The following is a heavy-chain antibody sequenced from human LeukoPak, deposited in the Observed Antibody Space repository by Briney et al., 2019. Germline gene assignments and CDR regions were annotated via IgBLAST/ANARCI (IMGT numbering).Heavy chain of an antibody. J-gene: IGHJ4*02. CDR3: AKVYREQWLVLRPYYFDY. CDR2: IIPIFGTA. CDR1: GGTFSSYA. D-gene: IGHD6-19*01. Sequence: SVKVSCKASGGTFSSYAISWVRQAPGQGLEWMGGIIPIFGTANYAQKFQGRVTITADESTSTAYMELSSLRSEDTAVYYCAKVYREQWLVLRPYYFDYWGQGTLVTVSS. V-gene: IGHV1-69*01.